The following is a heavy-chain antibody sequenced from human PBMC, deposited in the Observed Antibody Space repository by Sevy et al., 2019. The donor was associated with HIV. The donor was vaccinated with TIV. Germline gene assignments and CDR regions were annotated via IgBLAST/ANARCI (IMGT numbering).Heavy chain of an antibody. CDR3: AKEIRYSYGRGMDV. Sequence: GGSLRLSCAASGFTFDEFAMHWVRQVPGKGLEWVSGINWDSGAIGYEDSVKGRFTTSRDNAKKSLYLQMNSLRGEDMALYYCAKEIRYSYGRGMDVWGQGTTVTVSS. D-gene: IGHD3-10*01. J-gene: IGHJ6*02. CDR2: INWDSGAI. CDR1: GFTFDEFA. V-gene: IGHV3-9*03.